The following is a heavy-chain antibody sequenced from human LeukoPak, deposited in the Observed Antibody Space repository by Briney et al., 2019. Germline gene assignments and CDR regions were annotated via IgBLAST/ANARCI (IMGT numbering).Heavy chain of an antibody. D-gene: IGHD2-15*01. Sequence: SETLSLTCAVYGGSFSGYYWSWIRQPPGKGLEWIGEINHSGSTNYNPSLKSRATISVDTSKNQFSLKLSSVTAADTAVYYCARGYCSGGTCYLVENWLDPWGQGTLVTVSS. CDR2: INHSGST. J-gene: IGHJ5*02. V-gene: IGHV4-34*01. CDR3: ARGYCSGGTCYLVENWLDP. CDR1: GGSFSGYY.